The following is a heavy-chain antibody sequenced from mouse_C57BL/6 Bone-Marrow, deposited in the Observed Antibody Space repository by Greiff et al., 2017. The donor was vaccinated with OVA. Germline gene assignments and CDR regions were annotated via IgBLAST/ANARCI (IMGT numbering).Heavy chain of an antibody. J-gene: IGHJ3*01. V-gene: IGHV5-17*01. D-gene: IGHD1-1*01. CDR1: GFTFSDYG. Sequence: DVHLLESGGGLVKPGGSLKLSCAASGFTFSDYGMHWVRQVPEKGLEWVAYISSGSSTIYYADTVKGRFTISRDNAKNPLFLQMTSLRSEDTAMYYCARDTTGAYWGQGTLVTVSA. CDR2: ISSGSSTI. CDR3: ARDTTGAY.